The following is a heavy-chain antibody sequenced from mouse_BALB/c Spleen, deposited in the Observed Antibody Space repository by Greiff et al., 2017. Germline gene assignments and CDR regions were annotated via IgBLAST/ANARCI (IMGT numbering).Heavy chain of an antibody. Sequence: VQLQQPGAELVRPGVSVKISCKGSGYTFTDYAMHWVKQSHAKSLEWIGVISTYYGDASYNQKFKGKATMTVDKSSSTAYMELARLTSEDSAIYYCASASFDYWGQGTTLTVSS. J-gene: IGHJ2*01. D-gene: IGHD6-1*01. CDR3: ASASFDY. V-gene: IGHV1S137*01. CDR1: GYTFTDYA. CDR2: ISTYYGDA.